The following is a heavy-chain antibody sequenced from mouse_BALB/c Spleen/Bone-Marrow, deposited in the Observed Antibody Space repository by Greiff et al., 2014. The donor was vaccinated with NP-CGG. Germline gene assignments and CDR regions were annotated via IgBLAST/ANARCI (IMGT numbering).Heavy chain of an antibody. Sequence: VMLVESGPELVKPGASVRISCKASGYTFTHYYIHWVKQRPGQGLEWIGWIYPGNVNTKYNEKFKGKATLTADESSSTAYMQPSSLTSEDSAVYFCARGYYGNFLFDCWGQGTTLTVSS. CDR3: ARGYYGNFLFDC. J-gene: IGHJ2*01. D-gene: IGHD2-1*01. CDR2: IYPGNVNT. CDR1: GYTFTHYY. V-gene: IGHV1S56*01.